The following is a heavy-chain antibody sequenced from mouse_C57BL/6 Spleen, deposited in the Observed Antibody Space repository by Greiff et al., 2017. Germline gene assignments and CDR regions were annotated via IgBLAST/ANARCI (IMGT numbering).Heavy chain of an antibody. CDR2: ISSGSSTI. CDR3: ARCSYGSSPWFAY. V-gene: IGHV5-17*01. CDR1: GFTFSDYG. Sequence: VQLQQSGGGLVKPGGSLKLSCAASGFTFSDYGMHWVRQAPEKGLEWVAYISSGSSTIYYADTVKGRFTISRDNAKNTLFLQMTSLRSEDTAMYYCARCSYGSSPWFAYWGKGTLVTVSA. D-gene: IGHD1-1*01. J-gene: IGHJ3*01.